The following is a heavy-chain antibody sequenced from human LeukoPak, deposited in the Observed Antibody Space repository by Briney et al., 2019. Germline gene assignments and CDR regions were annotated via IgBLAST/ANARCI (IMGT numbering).Heavy chain of an antibody. Sequence: GASVKVSCKSSGYTFTSYGLSWVRQAPGQGLEWMGWISAYNGNTIYAQKLQGRVTMTTDTSTSTAYMELSRLRSDDTAVYYCALEGENCTNGVCPNMDVWGKGTTVTVSS. CDR3: ALEGENCTNGVCPNMDV. J-gene: IGHJ6*03. CDR1: GYTFTSYG. V-gene: IGHV1-18*01. D-gene: IGHD2-8*01. CDR2: ISAYNGNT.